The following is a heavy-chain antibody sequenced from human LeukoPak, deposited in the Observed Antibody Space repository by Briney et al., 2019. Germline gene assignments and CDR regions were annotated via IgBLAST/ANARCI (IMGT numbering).Heavy chain of an antibody. J-gene: IGHJ4*02. V-gene: IGHV7-4-1*02. D-gene: IGHD1-26*01. CDR1: GYTFTSYA. CDR2: INTNTGNP. CDR3: ARESGHIVGATKSN. Sequence: ASVKVSCKASGYTFTSYAISWVRQAPGQGLEWMGWINTNTGNPTYAQGFTGRSVFSLDTSVSTAYLQISSLKAEDTAVYYCARESGHIVGATKSNWGQGTLVTVSS.